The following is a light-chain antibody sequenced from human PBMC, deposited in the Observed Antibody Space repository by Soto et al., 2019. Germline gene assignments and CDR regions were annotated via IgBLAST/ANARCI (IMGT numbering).Light chain of an antibody. J-gene: IGKJ1*01. CDR3: QQYNNWPPGGT. Sequence: EIVMTQSPATLSVSPGERATLSCRASQSVSNNLAWYQQKPGQAPRLLIYGASTRATGISARFSGSGSGTEFTLTIRSLQSEDFGIYSCQQYNNWPPGGTFGQGTKVEIK. CDR1: QSVSNN. CDR2: GAS. V-gene: IGKV3-15*01.